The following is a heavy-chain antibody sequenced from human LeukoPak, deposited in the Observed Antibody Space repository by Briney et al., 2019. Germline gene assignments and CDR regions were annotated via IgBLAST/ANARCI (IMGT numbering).Heavy chain of an antibody. V-gene: IGHV4-4*07. Sequence: SETLSLTCTVSGGSISSYYWSWIRQPAGKGLEWIGRIYTSGSTNYNPSLKSRVTMSVDTSKNQFSLRLSSVTAVDTAVYFCARVSGATITTYYGIDVWGQGTTVTVS. CDR1: GGSISSYY. D-gene: IGHD4-11*01. J-gene: IGHJ6*02. CDR2: IYTSGST. CDR3: ARVSGATITTYYGIDV.